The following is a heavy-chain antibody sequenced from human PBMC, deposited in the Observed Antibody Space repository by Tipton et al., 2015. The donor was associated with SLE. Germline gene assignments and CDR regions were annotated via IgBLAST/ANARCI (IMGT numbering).Heavy chain of an antibody. CDR1: GGSIRSNY. D-gene: IGHD2-2*01. J-gene: IGHJ3*02. V-gene: IGHV4-4*07. CDR2: IFRNGNT. CDR3: ARDCRSASCYFDAFDI. Sequence: TLSLTCTVSGGSIRSNYWSWIRQPAGKGLEWIGRIFRNGNTNYNPSLKSRVIISVDMSKKQFSLNLSSVTAADTAVYYCARDCRSASCYFDAFDIWGQGTKVTVSP.